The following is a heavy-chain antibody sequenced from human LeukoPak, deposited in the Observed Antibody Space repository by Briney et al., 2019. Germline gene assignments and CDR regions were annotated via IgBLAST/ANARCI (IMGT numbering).Heavy chain of an antibody. CDR1: GFIFGNFW. J-gene: IGHJ4*02. CDR2: MNHDGHFS. D-gene: IGHD3-3*02. Sequence: QPGGSLRLSCAASGFIFGNFWMHWGRQAPGKGLMLVSRMNHDGHFSDYADSVKGRFTISRDNAASTLYLQMTGLTADDTAVYFCARGELAGSLANDWGQGTLVSV. CDR3: ARGELAGSLAND. V-gene: IGHV3-74*01.